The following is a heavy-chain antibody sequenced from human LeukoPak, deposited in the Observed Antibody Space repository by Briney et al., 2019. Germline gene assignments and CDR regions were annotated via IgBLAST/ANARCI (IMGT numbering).Heavy chain of an antibody. J-gene: IGHJ4*02. CDR1: GGSITNYY. D-gene: IGHD4-17*01. CDR3: AADNGDYRFDY. CDR2: IYYRGNT. V-gene: IGHV4-59*01. Sequence: PSETLSLTCTVSGGSITNYYWNWIRQSPGKGLEWIGYIYYRGNTNYNSTLTSRVTISVDTSKNQFSLKLTSVTAADTAVYYCAADNGDYRFDYWGQGTLVTVSS.